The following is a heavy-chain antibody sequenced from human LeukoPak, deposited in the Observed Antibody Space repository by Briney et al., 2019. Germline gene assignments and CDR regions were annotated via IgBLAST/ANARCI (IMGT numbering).Heavy chain of an antibody. V-gene: IGHV1-69*01. Sequence: GSSVKVSCTASGGTFSSYAISWVRQAPGQGLEWMGGIIPIFGTANYAQKFQGRVTITADESTSTAYMELSSLRSEDTAVYYCARGETTATVTPDYYYYYGMDVWGKGTTVTVSS. CDR1: GGTFSSYA. CDR2: IIPIFGTA. CDR3: ARGETTATVTPDYYYYYGMDV. J-gene: IGHJ6*04. D-gene: IGHD4-17*01.